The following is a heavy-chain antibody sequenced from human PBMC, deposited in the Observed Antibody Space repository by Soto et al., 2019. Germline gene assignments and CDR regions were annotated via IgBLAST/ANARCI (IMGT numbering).Heavy chain of an antibody. J-gene: IGHJ6*02. Sequence: SVKVSCKASGGTFSSYTISWVRQAPGQGLEWMGRIIPILGIANYAQTFQGRVTMTTDTSTSTVHMEVRSLRSDDTAVYYCAREGVAPYYYYGMDVWGQGTPVTVSS. D-gene: IGHD5-12*01. CDR1: GGTFSSYT. V-gene: IGHV1-69*04. CDR3: AREGVAPYYYYGMDV. CDR2: IIPILGIA.